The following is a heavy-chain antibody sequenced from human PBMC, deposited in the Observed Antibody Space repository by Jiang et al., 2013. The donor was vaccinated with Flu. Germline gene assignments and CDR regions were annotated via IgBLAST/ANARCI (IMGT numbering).Heavy chain of an antibody. CDR3: AREGGIRLWFGPEEVAFDI. J-gene: IGHJ3*02. CDR1: GYTFTSYA. Sequence: SGAEVKKPGTSVKVSCKASGYTFTSYAMHWVRQAPGQRLEWMGWINAGNGNTKYSQKFQGRVTITRDTSASTAYMELSSLRSEDTAVYYCAREGGIRLWFGPEEVAFDIWAKGQWSPSLQ. CDR2: INAGNGNT. V-gene: IGHV1-3*01. D-gene: IGHD3-10*01.